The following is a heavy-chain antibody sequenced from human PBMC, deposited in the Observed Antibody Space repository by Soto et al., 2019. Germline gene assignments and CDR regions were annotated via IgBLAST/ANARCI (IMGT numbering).Heavy chain of an antibody. D-gene: IGHD2-2*01. Sequence: RASVKVSCKASGGTFSSYAISWVRQAPGQGLEWMGGIIPIFGTANYAQKFQGRVTITADESTSTAYMELSSLRSEDTAVYYCARELVVPAATSHYYYGMDVWGQGTTVTVSS. CDR3: ARELVVPAATSHYYYGMDV. V-gene: IGHV1-69*13. J-gene: IGHJ6*02. CDR1: GGTFSSYA. CDR2: IIPIFGTA.